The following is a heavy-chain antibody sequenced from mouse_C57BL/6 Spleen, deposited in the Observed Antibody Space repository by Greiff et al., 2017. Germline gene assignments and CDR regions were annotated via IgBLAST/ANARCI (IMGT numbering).Heavy chain of an antibody. CDR2: IDPSDSYT. Sequence: VQLQQPGAELVMPGASVKLSCTASGYTFTSSWMHWVKQRPGQGLEWIGEIDPSDSYTNYNQKFKGKSTLTVDKSSSTAYMQLSSLTSEDSAVYYCARGYYYGSSFLYFDYWGQGTTLTVSS. D-gene: IGHD1-1*01. CDR3: ARGYYYGSSFLYFDY. CDR1: GYTFTSSW. J-gene: IGHJ2*01. V-gene: IGHV1-69*01.